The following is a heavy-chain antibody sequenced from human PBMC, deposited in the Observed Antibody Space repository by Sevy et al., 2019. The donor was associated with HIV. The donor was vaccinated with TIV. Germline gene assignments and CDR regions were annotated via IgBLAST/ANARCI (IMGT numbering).Heavy chain of an antibody. CDR1: GFTFSSYA. CDR3: AKAGAGVVVPAAILPYGVYGMDV. J-gene: IGHJ6*02. Sequence: GGSLRLSCAASGFTFSSYAMSWVRQAPGKGLEWVAAISASGGSTYYADSVKGRFTISRDNSKNTAYLQKNSLRAEDTAVYYCAKAGAGVVVPAAILPYGVYGMDVWGQGTTVTVSS. CDR2: ISASGGST. V-gene: IGHV3-23*01. D-gene: IGHD2-2*01.